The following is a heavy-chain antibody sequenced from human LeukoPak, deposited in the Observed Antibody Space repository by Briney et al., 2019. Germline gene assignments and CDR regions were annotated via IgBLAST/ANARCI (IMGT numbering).Heavy chain of an antibody. CDR1: VYTFTGYY. Sequence: ASVKVSCKASVYTFTGYYMHWVRQAPGQGLEWMGWINPNSGGTNYAQKFQGRVTMTRDTSISTAYMELSRLRSDDTAVYYCARDLGITGTTDDAFDIWGQGTMVTVSS. CDR3: ARDLGITGTTDDAFDI. V-gene: IGHV1-2*02. D-gene: IGHD1-7*01. CDR2: INPNSGGT. J-gene: IGHJ3*02.